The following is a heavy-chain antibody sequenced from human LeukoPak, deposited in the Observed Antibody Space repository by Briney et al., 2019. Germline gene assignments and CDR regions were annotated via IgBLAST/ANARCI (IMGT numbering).Heavy chain of an antibody. CDR3: AREGANTLYPHFDY. Sequence: GGSLELSCAASGFTVSSNYMGWVRQAPGKGLQWVSFIFSGGNTYYADSVKGRFIISRDNSKNTLYLQMNSLRAEDTAVYYCAREGANTLYPHFDYWGQGTLVTVSS. CDR1: GFTVSSNY. J-gene: IGHJ4*02. CDR2: IFSGGNT. V-gene: IGHV3-66*01. D-gene: IGHD2-2*02.